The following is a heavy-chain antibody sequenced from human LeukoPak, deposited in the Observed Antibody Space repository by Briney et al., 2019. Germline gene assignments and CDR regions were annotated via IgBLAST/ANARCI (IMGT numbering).Heavy chain of an antibody. CDR3: ARDTYYCSSTICYPVLAFDI. CDR1: GGSISSGDYY. V-gene: IGHV4-30-4*01. J-gene: IGHJ3*02. Sequence: PSQTLSLTCTVSGGSISSGDYYWSWIRQPPGKGLEWIGYIYYSGSTYYNPSLKSRVTISVDTSKNQFSLKLSSVTAADTAVYYCARDTYYCSSTICYPVLAFDIWGQGTMVTVSS. CDR2: IYYSGST. D-gene: IGHD2-2*01.